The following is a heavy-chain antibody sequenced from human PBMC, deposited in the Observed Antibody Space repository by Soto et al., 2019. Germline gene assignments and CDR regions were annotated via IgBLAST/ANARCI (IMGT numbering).Heavy chain of an antibody. D-gene: IGHD1-1*01. J-gene: IGHJ4*02. CDR3: ARATGTLRSRNCDY. CDR1: GDSITGSH. V-gene: IGHV4-59*12. Sequence: SETLSLTCTVSGDSITGSHWNWIRQPLGKPLEWIGYIYYRGSTNYNPSLKSRLTLSVDTSKSQFSLRLSSVTAADTAVYYCARATGTLRSRNCDYWGQGSLVTGSS. CDR2: IYYRGST.